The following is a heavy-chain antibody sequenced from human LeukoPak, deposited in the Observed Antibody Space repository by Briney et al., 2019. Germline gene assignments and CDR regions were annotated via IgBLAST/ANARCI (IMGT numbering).Heavy chain of an antibody. J-gene: IGHJ3*02. CDR1: GYSISSGYY. D-gene: IGHD5-24*01. CDR2: IYHSGST. CDR3: ARESGNGYNEAENAFDI. Sequence: SETLSLTCTVSGYSISSGYYWGWIRQSPGRGLEWIGSIYHSGSTYYNPSLKSRVIISVDTSKNQFSLKLSSVTAADTAVYYCARESGNGYNEAENAFDIWGQGTMVTVSS. V-gene: IGHV4-38-2*02.